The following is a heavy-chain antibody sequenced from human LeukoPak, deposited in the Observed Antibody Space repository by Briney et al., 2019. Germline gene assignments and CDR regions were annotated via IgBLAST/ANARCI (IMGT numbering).Heavy chain of an antibody. CDR2: ITMSSTYI. V-gene: IGHV3-21*01. CDR1: GFSLSTYN. D-gene: IGHD2-21*01. Sequence: PGGSLRLSCAASGFSLSTYNMNWVRRAPGKGLEWVSSITMSSTYIYYADSVKGRFTISRDNAKNSVFPQMNSLRAEDTAVYYCARVFRDYYFESWGQGTLVTVSS. CDR3: ARVFRDYYFES. J-gene: IGHJ4*02.